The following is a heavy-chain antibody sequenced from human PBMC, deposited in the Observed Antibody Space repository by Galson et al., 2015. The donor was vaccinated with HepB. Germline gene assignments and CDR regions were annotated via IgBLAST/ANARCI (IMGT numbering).Heavy chain of an antibody. V-gene: IGHV3-30-3*01. CDR1: GFTFSSYA. Sequence: SLRLSCAASGFTFSSYAMHWVRQAPGKGLEWVAVISYDGSNKYYADSVKGRFTISRDNSKNTLYLQMNSLRAEDTAVYYCARAWAWDYWGQGTLVTVSS. CDR3: ARAWAWDY. CDR2: ISYDGSNK. J-gene: IGHJ4*02. D-gene: IGHD3-16*01.